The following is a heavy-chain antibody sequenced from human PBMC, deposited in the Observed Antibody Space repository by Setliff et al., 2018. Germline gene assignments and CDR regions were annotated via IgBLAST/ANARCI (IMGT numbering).Heavy chain of an antibody. J-gene: IGHJ6*03. CDR3: VREGVDRRSSTDYRYYMDV. CDR1: GATFSSYG. V-gene: IGHV1-69*05. CDR2: TIPMFGTT. Sequence: ASVKVSCKASGATFSSYGISWVRQAPGQGLEWMGGTIPMFGTTEYAQKFQGRLTIITDESTNTAFMQLSSLRSDDTAVYYCVREGVDRRSSTDYRYYMDVWGKGTTVTVSS. D-gene: IGHD6-6*01.